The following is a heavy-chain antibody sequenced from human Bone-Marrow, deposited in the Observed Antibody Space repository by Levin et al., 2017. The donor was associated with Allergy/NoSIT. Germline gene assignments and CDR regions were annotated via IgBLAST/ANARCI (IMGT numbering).Heavy chain of an antibody. CDR2: IRSKANSYAT. V-gene: IGHV3-73*01. D-gene: IGHD4-17*01. J-gene: IGHJ4*02. Sequence: GESLKISCAASGFTFSGSAMHWVRQASGKGLEWVGRIRSKANSYATAYAASVKGRFTISRDDSKNTAYLQMNSLKTEDTAVYYCTRAVTTNFSWGQGTLVTVSS. CDR3: TRAVTTNFS. CDR1: GFTFSGSA.